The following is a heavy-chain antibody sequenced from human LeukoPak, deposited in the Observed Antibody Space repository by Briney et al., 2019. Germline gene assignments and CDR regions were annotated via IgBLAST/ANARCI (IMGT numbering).Heavy chain of an antibody. V-gene: IGHV4-38-2*01. J-gene: IGHJ4*02. CDR3: ARVLPVPYLLDS. D-gene: IGHD3-10*02. CDR1: GHSTTRGYY. Sequence: SETLSLTCGISGHSTTRGYYWAWFRQSPGKGPECIATFFPSEKSFYHASLESRVIMSLDTSKSQFSLNLTSVTAADTAVYYCARVLPVPYLLDSWGQGTHVTVSS. CDR2: FFPSEKS.